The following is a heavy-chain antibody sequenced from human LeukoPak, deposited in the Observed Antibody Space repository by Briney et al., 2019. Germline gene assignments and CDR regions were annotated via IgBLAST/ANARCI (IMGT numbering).Heavy chain of an antibody. V-gene: IGHV4-61*01. CDR1: GSSVSSGSYY. Sequence: SETLSLTCTVSGSSVSSGSYYWSWMRQPPGKRLEWLGYIYYSGSTNYNPSLKSRVTISVDTSKNQFSLKLSSVTAADTAVYYCARARQADYGDCDYWGQGTLVTVSS. J-gene: IGHJ4*02. D-gene: IGHD3-16*01. CDR3: ARARQADYGDCDY. CDR2: IYYSGST.